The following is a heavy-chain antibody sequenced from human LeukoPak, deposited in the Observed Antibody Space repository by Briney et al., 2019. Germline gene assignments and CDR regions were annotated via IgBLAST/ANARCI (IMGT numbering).Heavy chain of an antibody. V-gene: IGHV4-61*02. CDR3: ASGLNKGYCSGGSCYDYYYYYMDV. D-gene: IGHD2-15*01. CDR2: IYTSGST. J-gene: IGHJ6*03. Sequence: SQTLSLTCTVSGGSISSGSYYWSWIRQPAGKGLEWIGRIYTSGSTNYNPSLKSRVTISVDTSKNQFSLKLSSVTAADTAVYYCASGLNKGYCSGGSCYDYYYYYMDVWGKGTTVTVSS. CDR1: GGSISSGSYY.